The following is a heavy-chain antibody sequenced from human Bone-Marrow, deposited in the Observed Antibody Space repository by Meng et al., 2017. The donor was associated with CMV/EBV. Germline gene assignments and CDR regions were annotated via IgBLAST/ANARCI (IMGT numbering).Heavy chain of an antibody. CDR1: GFTFSTSS. CDR3: AKGWSYYFDY. Sequence: GESLKISCAASGFTFSTSSMNWVRQAPGKGLEWVSSITSSSNYIYYADSVKGRFTISRDNAKNSLYLQMNSLRAEDTAVYYCAKGWSYYFDYWGQGTLVTFSS. D-gene: IGHD1-26*01. J-gene: IGHJ4*02. CDR2: ITSSSNYI. V-gene: IGHV3-21*01.